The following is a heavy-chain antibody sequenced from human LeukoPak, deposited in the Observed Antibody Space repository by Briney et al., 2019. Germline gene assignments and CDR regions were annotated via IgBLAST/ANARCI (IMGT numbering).Heavy chain of an antibody. J-gene: IGHJ4*02. V-gene: IGHV4-61*02. CDR3: ARAYGYGGGFDY. CDR2: IYTSGST. CDR1: GGSISSGSYY. D-gene: IGHD4-23*01. Sequence: SQTLSLTCTVSGGSISSGSYYWSWLRQPAGKGLEWIGRIYTSGSTNYNPSLKSRVTISVDTSKNQFSLKLSSVTAADTAVYYCARAYGYGGGFDYWGQGTLVTVSS.